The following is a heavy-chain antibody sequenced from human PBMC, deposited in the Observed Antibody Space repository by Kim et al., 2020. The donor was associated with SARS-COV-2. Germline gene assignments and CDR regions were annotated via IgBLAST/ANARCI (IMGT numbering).Heavy chain of an antibody. CDR3: ARDFAPYYYYGMDV. Sequence: ADSEKSRFTISRDNAKNTLYLQMNSLRAEDTAVYYCARDFAPYYYYGMDVWGQGTTVTVSS. J-gene: IGHJ6*02. V-gene: IGHV3-11*01. D-gene: IGHD2-21*01.